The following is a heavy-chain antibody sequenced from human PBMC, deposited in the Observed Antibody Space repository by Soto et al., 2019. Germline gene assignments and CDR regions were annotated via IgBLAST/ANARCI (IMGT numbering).Heavy chain of an antibody. CDR2: IYYSGST. Sequence: SETLSLTCTVSGGSISSSSYYWGWIRQPPGKGLEWIGSIYYSGSTYYNPSLKSRVTISVDTSKSQFSLKLSSVTAADTAVYYCVRALGLVRAHKALDYWGQGTLVTVS. J-gene: IGHJ4*02. CDR1: GGSISSSSYY. D-gene: IGHD1-26*01. V-gene: IGHV4-39*01. CDR3: VRALGLVRAHKALDY.